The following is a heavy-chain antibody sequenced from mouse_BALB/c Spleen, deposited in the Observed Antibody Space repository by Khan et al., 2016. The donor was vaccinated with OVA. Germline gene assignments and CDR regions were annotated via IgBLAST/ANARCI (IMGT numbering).Heavy chain of an antibody. Sequence: EVQLQESGPGLVKPSQSLSLTCTVTDYSITSGYGWNWIRQFPGNKLAWMGYISYSGSTNYNSSPKSRISLTRATSKNQFFMPLNSVTTEDTATYDGARTARIKDWGQGTTLTVSS. D-gene: IGHD1-2*01. V-gene: IGHV3-2*02. CDR1: DYSITSGYG. CDR2: ISYSGST. CDR3: ARTARIKD. J-gene: IGHJ2*01.